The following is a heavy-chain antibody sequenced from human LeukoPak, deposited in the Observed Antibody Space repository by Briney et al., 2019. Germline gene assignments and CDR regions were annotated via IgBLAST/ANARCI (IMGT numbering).Heavy chain of an antibody. CDR3: ARSYYDFWSGYYGGAFDI. CDR1: GGSISSYY. Sequence: SETPSLTCTVSGGSISSYYWSWIRQPPGKGLEWIGYIYYSGSTNYNPSLKSRVIISVDTSKNQFSLKLSSVTAADTAVYYCARSYYDFWSGYYGGAFDIWGQGTMVTVSS. V-gene: IGHV4-59*01. CDR2: IYYSGST. J-gene: IGHJ3*02. D-gene: IGHD3-3*01.